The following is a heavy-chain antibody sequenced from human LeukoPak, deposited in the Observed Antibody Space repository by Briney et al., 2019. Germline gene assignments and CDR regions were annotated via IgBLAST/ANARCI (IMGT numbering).Heavy chain of an antibody. CDR3: ARGGVLGVRGVITYFDY. V-gene: IGHV3-74*01. CDR2: INPESTIT. CDR1: GFTFSSYW. D-gene: IGHD3-10*01. Sequence: HPGGSLRLSCAASGFTFSSYWMHWFRQAPGQGLVWVSRINPESTITTYADSVKGRFTISRDNAKNTLYLQMNSLRAEDTAVYYCARGGVLGVRGVITYFDYWGQGTLVTVSS. J-gene: IGHJ4*02.